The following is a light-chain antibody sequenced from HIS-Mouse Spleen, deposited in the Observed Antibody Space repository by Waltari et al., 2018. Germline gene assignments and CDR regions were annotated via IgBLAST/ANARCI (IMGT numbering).Light chain of an antibody. CDR1: ALPTQY. J-gene: IGLJ2*01. Sequence: SYELTQPPSVSVSPGQPARITCSGDALPTQYAYWYQQKPGQAPVLVIYKDSERPSGIPERFSGSSSGTTVTLTISGVQAEDEADYYCQSADSSGTVVFGGGTKLTVL. CDR3: QSADSSGTVV. V-gene: IGLV3-25*03. CDR2: KDS.